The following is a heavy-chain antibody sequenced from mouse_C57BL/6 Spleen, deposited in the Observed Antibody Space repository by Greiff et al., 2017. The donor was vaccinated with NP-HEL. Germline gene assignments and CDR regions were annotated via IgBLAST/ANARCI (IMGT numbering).Heavy chain of an antibody. CDR3: ARKGDSSGPFAY. V-gene: IGHV1-43*01. D-gene: IGHD3-2*02. J-gene: IGHJ3*01. CDR2: INPSTGGT. CDR1: GYSFTGYY. Sequence: EVQLQQSGPELVKPGASVKISCKASGYSFTGYYMHWVKQSSEKSLEWIGEINPSTGGTSYNQKFKGKATLTVDKSSSTAYMQLKSLTSEDSAVYYCARKGDSSGPFAYWGQGTLVTVSA.